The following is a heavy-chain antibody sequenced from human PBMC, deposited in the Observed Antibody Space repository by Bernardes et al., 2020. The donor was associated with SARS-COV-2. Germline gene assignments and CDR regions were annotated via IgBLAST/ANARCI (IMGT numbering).Heavy chain of an antibody. V-gene: IGHV3-73*01. J-gene: IGHJ5*02. CDR3: TRGGNWVFDP. CDR1: GFAFRWSD. Sequence: GGSLRLSCAASGFAFRWSDLHWVRQASGRGLEWVGRIKRKSEGDATTYVASVKGRFSISRDDSRNMAYLQMNSLKTEDTAMYYCTRGGNWVFDPWGPGTLVTVSS. CDR2: IKRKSEGDAT. D-gene: IGHD7-27*01.